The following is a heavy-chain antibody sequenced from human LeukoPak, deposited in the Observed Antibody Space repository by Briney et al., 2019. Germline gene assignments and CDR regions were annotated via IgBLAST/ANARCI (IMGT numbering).Heavy chain of an antibody. D-gene: IGHD1-26*01. J-gene: IGHJ5*02. Sequence: PSETLSLTCTVSGGSISSYYWSWIRQPPGKGLEWIGYIYYSGSTNYSPSLKSRVTISVDTSKNQFSLKLSSVTAADTAVYYCARVLLGGHGSGFAPWGQGTLVTVSS. CDR2: IYYSGST. V-gene: IGHV4-59*01. CDR3: ARVLLGGHGSGFAP. CDR1: GGSISSYY.